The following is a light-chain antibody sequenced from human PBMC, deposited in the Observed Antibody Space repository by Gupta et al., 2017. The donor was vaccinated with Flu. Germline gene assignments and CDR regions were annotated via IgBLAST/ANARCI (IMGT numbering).Light chain of an antibody. J-gene: IGKJ2*01. CDR1: ESVRRN. V-gene: IGKV3-15*01. CDR2: GAS. CDR3: QQDNDGPPMYT. Sequence: ILCVCPGEKATLPCRARESVRRNLAWYEKKPGQAPRLLIHGASTRATCIAVRFTDNGGGTEFTLTISSRQSVDCAVYYRQQDNDGPPMYTFGQGTKMEIK.